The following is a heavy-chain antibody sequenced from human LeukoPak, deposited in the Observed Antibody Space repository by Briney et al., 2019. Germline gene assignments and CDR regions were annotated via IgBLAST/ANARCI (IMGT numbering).Heavy chain of an antibody. V-gene: IGHV1-24*01. CDR3: ARLWPYCSSTSCYAGAGDAFDI. CDR1: GYTLTELS. D-gene: IGHD2-2*01. Sequence: ASVKVSCKVSGYTLTELSMHWVRQAPGKGLEWMGGFDPEDGETIYAQKFQGRVTMTEDTSTDTAYMELSSLRSEDTAVYYCARLWPYCSSTSCYAGAGDAFDIWGQGTMVTVSS. J-gene: IGHJ3*02. CDR2: FDPEDGET.